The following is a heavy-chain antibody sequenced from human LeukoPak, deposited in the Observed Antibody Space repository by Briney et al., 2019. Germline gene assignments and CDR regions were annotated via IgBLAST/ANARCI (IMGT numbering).Heavy chain of an antibody. V-gene: IGHV4-4*07. CDR3: ARDRYDSTGYWYFDL. D-gene: IGHD3-22*01. J-gene: IGHJ2*01. Sequence: TSETLSLTCTVSGGSTSSYYWSWIRQPAGKGLEWIGRIYTSGSTNYNPSLKSRVTMSVDTSKNQFSLKLSSVTAADTAVYYCARDRYDSTGYWYFDLWGRGTLVTVSS. CDR1: GGSTSSYY. CDR2: IYTSGST.